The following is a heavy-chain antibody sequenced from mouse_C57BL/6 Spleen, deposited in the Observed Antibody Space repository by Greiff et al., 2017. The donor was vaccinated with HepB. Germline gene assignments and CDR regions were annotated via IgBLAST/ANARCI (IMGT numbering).Heavy chain of an antibody. CDR2: IDPSDSYT. CDR3: ATYYGSSHQAWFAY. CDR1: GYTFTSYW. Sequence: QVQLQQPGAELVKPGASVKLSCKASGYTFTSYWMQWVKQRPGQGLEWIGEIDPSDSYTNYNQKFKGKATLTVDTSSSTAYMQLSSLTSEDSAVYYCATYYGSSHQAWFAYWGQGILVTVSA. V-gene: IGHV1-50*01. J-gene: IGHJ3*01. D-gene: IGHD1-1*01.